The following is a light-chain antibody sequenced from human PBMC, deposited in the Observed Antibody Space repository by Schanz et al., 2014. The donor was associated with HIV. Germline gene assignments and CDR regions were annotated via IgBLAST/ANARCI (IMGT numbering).Light chain of an antibody. Sequence: QSALTQPASVSGSPGQSITISCTGTSSDVGSYNLVSWYQQHPGKAPKLMIYEGSKRPSGVSGRFSGSKSGNTASLTVSGLQAEDEANYYCTSYASTSTVVFGGGTKVTV. CDR3: TSYASTSTVV. CDR1: SSDVGSYNL. V-gene: IGLV2-14*02. J-gene: IGLJ2*01. CDR2: EGS.